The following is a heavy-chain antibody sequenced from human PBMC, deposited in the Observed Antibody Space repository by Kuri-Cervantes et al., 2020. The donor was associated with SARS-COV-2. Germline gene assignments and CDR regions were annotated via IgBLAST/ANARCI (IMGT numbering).Heavy chain of an antibody. J-gene: IGHJ6*02. CDR3: ARDRRVQLGRVYYGMDV. D-gene: IGHD6-6*01. CDR2: ISSSSSYI. V-gene: IGHV3-21*04. CDR1: GFTFSSYS. Sequence: LSLTCAASGFTFSSYSMNWVRQAPGKGLEWVSSISSSSSYIYYADSVKGRFTISRDNAKNSLYLQMNSLRAEDTAVYYCARDRRVQLGRVYYGMDVWGQGTTVTVSS.